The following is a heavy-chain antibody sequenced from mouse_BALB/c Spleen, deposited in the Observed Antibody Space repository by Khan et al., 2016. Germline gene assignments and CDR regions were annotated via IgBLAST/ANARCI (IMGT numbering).Heavy chain of an antibody. CDR2: IYPGDGDT. CDR3: ADALFVY. V-gene: IGHV1-87*01. CDR1: GYTSANYW. J-gene: IGHJ3*01. Sequence: QVQLQQSGAELARPGASVRLSCKASGYTSANYWMQWVKQRPGQGLEWIGSIYPGDGDTRYSQKFKDKATLTVDKSSSSAYMHLRSVASEDSAVYYCADALFVYWGQGTLVTVSA.